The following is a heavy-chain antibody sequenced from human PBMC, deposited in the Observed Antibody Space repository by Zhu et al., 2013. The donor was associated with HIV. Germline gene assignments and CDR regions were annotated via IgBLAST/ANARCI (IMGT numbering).Heavy chain of an antibody. V-gene: IGHV1-2*02. CDR1: GYTFTEFF. D-gene: IGHD3-3*02. Sequence: QVQVVQSGAEVKMPGASVRITCKTSGYTFTEFFIHVVRQAPGQAPGQGLEWMGWINPNTGGTSIAQKFRGRVTLTRDTSINTAYMELSRLRSDDTAVYYCARVSILEIPSPRLDYWGQGTLVTVSS. CDR2: INPNTGGT. CDR3: ARVSILEIPSPRLDY. J-gene: IGHJ4*02.